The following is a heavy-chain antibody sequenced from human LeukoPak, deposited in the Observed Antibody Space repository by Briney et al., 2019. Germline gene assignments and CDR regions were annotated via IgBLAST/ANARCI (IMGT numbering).Heavy chain of an antibody. CDR1: GYTFSSYD. CDR3: ARARTDLEFGDLAYAFEI. CDR2: MNPNSGNT. V-gene: IGHV1-8*01. D-gene: IGHD3-16*01. J-gene: IGHJ3*02. Sequence: ASVKVSCKASGYTFSSYDINWVRQAAGQGLEWKGWMNPNSGNTGYAEKLEGRVSMTRNNPISTAYMELSGLRPEDTAVYYCARARTDLEFGDLAYAFEIWGQGTMVTVSS.